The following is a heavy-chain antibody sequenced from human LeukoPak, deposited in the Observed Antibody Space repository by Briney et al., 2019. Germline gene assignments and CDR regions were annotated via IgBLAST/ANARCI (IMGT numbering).Heavy chain of an antibody. CDR2: IYYSGST. CDR3: ARDLSSVGFDP. Sequence: SETLSLTCTVSGGPISSGGYYWSWIRQHPGKGLEWIGYIYYSGSTYYNPSLKSRVTISVDTSKNQFSLKLSSVTAADTAVYYCARDLSSVGFDPWGQGTLVTVSS. J-gene: IGHJ5*02. CDR1: GGPISSGGYY. D-gene: IGHD2-2*01. V-gene: IGHV4-31*03.